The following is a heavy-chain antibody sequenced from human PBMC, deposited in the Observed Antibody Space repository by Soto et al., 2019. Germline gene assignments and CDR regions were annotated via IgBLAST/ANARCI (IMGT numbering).Heavy chain of an antibody. D-gene: IGHD3-10*01. Sequence: SETLSLTCTVSGGSISSGGYYWSWIRQHPGKGLEWIGYIYYSGSTYYNPSLKSRVTISVDTSKNQFSLKLSSVTAADTAVYYCARALTMVRGVIIPDPYFDYWGPGTLVTVSS. CDR1: GGSISSGGYY. J-gene: IGHJ4*02. V-gene: IGHV4-31*03. CDR3: ARALTMVRGVIIPDPYFDY. CDR2: IYYSGST.